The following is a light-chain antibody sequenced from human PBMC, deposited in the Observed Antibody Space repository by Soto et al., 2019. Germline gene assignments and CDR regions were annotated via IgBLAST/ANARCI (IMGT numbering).Light chain of an antibody. CDR1: QSISRS. V-gene: IGKV3-20*01. CDR3: QQYGSSPGT. J-gene: IGKJ5*01. CDR2: GAS. Sequence: EIVLTQSPGTLSLSPGERATLYCRASQSISRSLAWYHQTPGQAPRLLIFGASNRASGIPDRFSGTGSGTDFTLTISRLEPDDFAVYYCQQYGSSPGTFGQGTRLEI.